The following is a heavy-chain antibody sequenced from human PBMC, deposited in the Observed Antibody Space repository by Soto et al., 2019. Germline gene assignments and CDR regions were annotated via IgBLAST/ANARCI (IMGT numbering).Heavy chain of an antibody. Sequence: GFLRLSCAAPGFTFSSYWMHWVRQAPGKGLVWVSRINSDGSSTSYADSVKGRFTISRDNAKNTLYLQMNSLRAEDTAVYYCAREKRSVYDFWSGYPTYYYYGMDVWGQGTTVTVSS. D-gene: IGHD3-3*01. CDR1: GFTFSSYW. J-gene: IGHJ6*02. CDR3: AREKRSVYDFWSGYPTYYYYGMDV. CDR2: INSDGSST. V-gene: IGHV3-74*01.